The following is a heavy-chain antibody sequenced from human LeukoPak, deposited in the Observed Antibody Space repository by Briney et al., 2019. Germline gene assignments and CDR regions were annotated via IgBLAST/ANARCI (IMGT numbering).Heavy chain of an antibody. CDR1: GFTFSSYG. CDR2: ISYDGSNK. J-gene: IGHJ4*02. CDR3: AKGFPIARVRGVYFDY. D-gene: IGHD3-10*01. Sequence: GGSLRLSCAASGFTFSSYGMHRVRQAPGMGLEWVAVISYDGSNKYYADSVKGRFTISRDNSKNTLYLQMNSLRAEDTAVYYCAKGFPIARVRGVYFDYWGQGTLVTVSS. V-gene: IGHV3-30*18.